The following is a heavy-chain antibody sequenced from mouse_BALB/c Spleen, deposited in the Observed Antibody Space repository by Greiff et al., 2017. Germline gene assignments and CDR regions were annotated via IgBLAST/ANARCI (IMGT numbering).Heavy chain of an antibody. D-gene: IGHD1-1*01. CDR1: GYAFSSYW. J-gene: IGHJ4*01. V-gene: IGHV1-80*01. CDR2: IYPGDGDT. Sequence: QVQLKESGAELVRPGSSVKISCKASGYAFSSYWMNWVKQRPGQGLEWIGQIYPGDGDTNYNGKFKGKATLTADKSSSTAYMQLSSLTSEDSAVYFCARYYYGPSDAMDYWGQGTSVTVSS. CDR3: ARYYYGPSDAMDY.